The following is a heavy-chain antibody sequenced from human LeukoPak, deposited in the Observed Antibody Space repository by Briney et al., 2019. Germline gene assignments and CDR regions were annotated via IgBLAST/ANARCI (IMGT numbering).Heavy chain of an antibody. V-gene: IGHV1-69*13. Sequence: SVKVSCKASGGTFSSYAISWVRQAPGQGLEWMGGIIPIFGTANYAQKFQGRVTITADESTSTAYMELSSLRSEDTAVYYCAVALRRTSYYYYYYMDVWGKGTTVTISS. CDR3: AVALRRTSYYYYYYMDV. J-gene: IGHJ6*03. CDR2: IIPIFGTA. D-gene: IGHD4-17*01. CDR1: GGTFSSYA.